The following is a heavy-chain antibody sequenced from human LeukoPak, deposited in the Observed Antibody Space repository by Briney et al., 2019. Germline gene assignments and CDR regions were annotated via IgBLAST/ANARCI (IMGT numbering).Heavy chain of an antibody. J-gene: IGHJ4*02. CDR3: ARVSGEYRDY. D-gene: IGHD4-17*01. CDR2: ITRSGDYI. V-gene: IGHV3-21*01. CDR1: GFTFSSYT. Sequence: GGSLRLSCAASGFTFSSYTMNWVRQAPGKRLEWVSSITRSGDYIFYADSEKGRFIISRDNAENSLYLQMNSLRAEDTAVYYCARVSGEYRDYWGQGTLVTVSS.